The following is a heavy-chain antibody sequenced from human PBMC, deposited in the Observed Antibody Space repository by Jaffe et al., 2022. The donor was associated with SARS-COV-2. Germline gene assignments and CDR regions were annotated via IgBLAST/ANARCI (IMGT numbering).Heavy chain of an antibody. CDR1: GFTFSRYW. J-gene: IGHJ4*02. V-gene: IGHV3-74*01. D-gene: IGHD1-26*01. CDR3: ARGVGATGRGLFDY. Sequence: EVQLVESGGGLVQPGGSLRLSCAASGFTFSRYWIHWVRQAPGKGLVWVSRINSDGSSTTYADSVKGRFTFSRDNAKNTLYLQMNSLRAEDTAVYYCARGVGATGRGLFDYWGQGTLVTVSS. CDR2: INSDGSST.